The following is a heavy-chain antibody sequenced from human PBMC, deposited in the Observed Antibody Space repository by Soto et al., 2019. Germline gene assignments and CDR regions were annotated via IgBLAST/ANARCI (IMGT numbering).Heavy chain of an antibody. CDR3: ARDEATAQDVTFDY. J-gene: IGHJ4*02. V-gene: IGHV3-30*04. D-gene: IGHD1-1*01. Sequence: GGSLRLSCAASGFTFSSYAMHWVLQAPGKGLEWVAVISYDGSNKYYADSVKGRFTISRDNSKNTLYLQMNSLRAEDTAVYYCARDEATAQDVTFDYWGQGTLVTVSS. CDR1: GFTFSSYA. CDR2: ISYDGSNK.